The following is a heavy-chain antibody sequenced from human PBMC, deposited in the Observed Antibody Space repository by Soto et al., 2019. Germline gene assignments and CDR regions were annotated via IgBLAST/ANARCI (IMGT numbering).Heavy chain of an antibody. CDR2: IIPIFGTA. J-gene: IGHJ3*02. V-gene: IGHV1-69*13. D-gene: IGHD3-9*01. CDR3: ARDLGIRTLLQDFRSRVPDAFDI. CDR1: GGTFSSYA. Sequence: GASVKVSCKASGGTFSSYAISWVRQAPGQGLEWMGGIIPIFGTANYAQKFQGRVTITADESTSTAYMELSSLRSEDTAVYYCARDLGIRTLLQDFRSRVPDAFDIWGQGTMVTVSS.